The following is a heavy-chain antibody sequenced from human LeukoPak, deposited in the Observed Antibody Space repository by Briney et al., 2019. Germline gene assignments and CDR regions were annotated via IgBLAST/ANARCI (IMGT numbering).Heavy chain of an antibody. D-gene: IGHD6-13*01. J-gene: IGHJ4*02. CDR2: IRYDGSNK. CDR3: AKQPGIAAPEYYFDY. V-gene: IGHV3-30*02. CDR1: GFTFSSYG. Sequence: GGSLRLSCAASGFTFSSYGMHWVRQAPGKGLEWVAFIRYDGSNKYYADSVKGRSTISIDNSKNTLYLQMNSLRAEDTAVYYCAKQPGIAAPEYYFDYWGQGTLVTVSS.